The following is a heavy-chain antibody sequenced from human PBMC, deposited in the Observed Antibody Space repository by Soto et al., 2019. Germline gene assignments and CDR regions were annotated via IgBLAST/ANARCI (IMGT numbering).Heavy chain of an antibody. D-gene: IGHD3-9*01. CDR3: ARARDYDWCFEG. CDR1: GCSINSAGHY. Sequence: PSEPLSLTRTVSGCSINSAGHYWDWVRQSRWKGLEWIGYSYHSDCSDYNPSLQSRVTISVDRSKAQFYLTLTSVTAADTAVYFGARARDYDWCFEGGGLGTPVTVSS. J-gene: IGHJ4*02. CDR2: SYHSDCS. V-gene: IGHV4-30-2*06.